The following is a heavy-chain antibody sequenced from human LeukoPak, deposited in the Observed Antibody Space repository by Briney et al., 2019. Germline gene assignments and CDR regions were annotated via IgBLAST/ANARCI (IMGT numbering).Heavy chain of an antibody. CDR3: ARQQCTGGNCYSRAVWFDP. J-gene: IGHJ5*02. V-gene: IGHV4-59*08. Sequence: SETLSLTCTVSGGSISSYYWSWIRQPPGKGLEWIGYIYYSESTNYDPSLKSRVTISEDTSKNQFSLKLSSVTAADTAVYYCARQQCTGGNCYSRAVWFDPWGQGTLVTVSS. D-gene: IGHD2-15*01. CDR1: GGSISSYY. CDR2: IYYSEST.